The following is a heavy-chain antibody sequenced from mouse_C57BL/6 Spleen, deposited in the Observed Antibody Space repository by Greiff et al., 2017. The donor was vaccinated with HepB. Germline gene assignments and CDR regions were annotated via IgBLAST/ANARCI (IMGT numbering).Heavy chain of an antibody. Sequence: EVQLQQSGPELVKPGASVKIPCKASGYTFTDYNMDWVKQSHGKSLEWIGDINPNNGGTNYKQKFKGKATLTVDKSSSTAYMELRRLTSEDTAVYYCARYLIYYGNICDYWGQGTTLTVSS. CDR3: ARYLIYYGNICDY. V-gene: IGHV1-18*01. D-gene: IGHD2-1*01. J-gene: IGHJ2*01. CDR1: GYTFTDYN. CDR2: INPNNGGT.